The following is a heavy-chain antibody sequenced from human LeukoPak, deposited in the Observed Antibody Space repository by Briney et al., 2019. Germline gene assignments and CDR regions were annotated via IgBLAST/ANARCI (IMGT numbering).Heavy chain of an antibody. CDR1: GGSFSGYY. J-gene: IGHJ4*02. V-gene: IGHV4-34*01. CDR3: ARSEGVVVTPFDY. CDR2: INHSGST. Sequence: SETLSLTCAVYGGSFSGYYWSWIRQPPGKGLEWIGEINHSGSTNYNPSLKSRVTISVDTSKNQFSLKLSSVTAADTAVYYCARSEGVVVTPFDYWGQGTLVTVSS. D-gene: IGHD3-22*01.